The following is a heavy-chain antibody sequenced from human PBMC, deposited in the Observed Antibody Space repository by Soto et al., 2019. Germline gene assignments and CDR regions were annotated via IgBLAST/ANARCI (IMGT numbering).Heavy chain of an antibody. CDR1: GDSFTSYW. Sequence: PGKSLKISCRGSGDSFTSYWINWVRQMPGKGLEWMGMIDPSDSYTNYSPSFQGHVTISADKSINTAYLQWSSLKASDTALYYCARVPPYQTINAFDTWCQGTVVTVS. J-gene: IGHJ3*02. CDR3: ARVPPYQTINAFDT. CDR2: IDPSDSYT. D-gene: IGHD5-12*01. V-gene: IGHV5-10-1*01.